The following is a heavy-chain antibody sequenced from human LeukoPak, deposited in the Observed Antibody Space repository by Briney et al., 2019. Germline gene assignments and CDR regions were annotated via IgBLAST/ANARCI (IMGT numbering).Heavy chain of an antibody. CDR2: IYYSGST. D-gene: IGHD6-13*01. CDR1: GGSVSSGSYY. V-gene: IGHV4-61*01. Sequence: SETLSLTCTVSGGSVSSGSYYWSWIRQPPGKGLEWIGYIYYSGSTNYNPSLKSRVTISVDTSKNQFSLKLSFVTAADTAVYYCARENFVGYSSNWDYWGQGTLVTVSS. CDR3: ARENFVGYSSNWDY. J-gene: IGHJ4*02.